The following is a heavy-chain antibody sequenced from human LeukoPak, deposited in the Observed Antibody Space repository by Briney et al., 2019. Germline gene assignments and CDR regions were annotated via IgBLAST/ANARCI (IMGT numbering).Heavy chain of an antibody. V-gene: IGHV4-34*01. Sequence: SETLSLTCGVYGGPLSGYYWTWIRQPPGKGLEWIGEIHPSGRPYYNPSLESRVTLSLDPFQNQFSLKKSSAAAPGTGIFFRARGEDYYKCGNYWGQGTLGTVSS. D-gene: IGHD3-22*01. CDR3: ARGEDYYKCGNY. CDR1: GGPLSGYY. J-gene: IGHJ4*02. CDR2: IHPSGRP.